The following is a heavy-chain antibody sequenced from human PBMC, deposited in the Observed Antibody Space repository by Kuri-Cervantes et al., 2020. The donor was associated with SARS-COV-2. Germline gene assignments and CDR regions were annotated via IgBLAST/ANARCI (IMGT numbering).Heavy chain of an antibody. J-gene: IGHJ4*02. Sequence: GSLRLSCAFYGESFSGYYWNWIRQSPGKGLEWIGEVNHRGSTNYNPSLKSRVTISVDTSKNQFSLKLSSVTAADTAVYYCARGRPHRLLWFGDLCDYWGQGTLVTVSS. CDR3: ARGRPHRLLWFGDLCDY. CDR1: GESFSGYY. V-gene: IGHV4-34*01. D-gene: IGHD3-10*01. CDR2: VNHRGST.